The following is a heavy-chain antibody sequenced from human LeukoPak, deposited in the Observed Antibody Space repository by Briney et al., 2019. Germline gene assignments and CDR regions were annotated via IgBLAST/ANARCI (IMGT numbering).Heavy chain of an antibody. CDR1: GYTFTSYY. D-gene: IGHD3-22*01. V-gene: IGHV1-46*01. CDR2: INPSGGST. Sequence: ASVKVSCKASGYTFTSYYMHWVRQAPGQGLEWMGIINPSGGSTSYAQKSQGRVTMTRDTSISTAYMELSRLRSDDTAVYYCARIRDSSGYLPFYYFDCWGQGALVTVSS. J-gene: IGHJ4*02. CDR3: ARIRDSSGYLPFYYFDC.